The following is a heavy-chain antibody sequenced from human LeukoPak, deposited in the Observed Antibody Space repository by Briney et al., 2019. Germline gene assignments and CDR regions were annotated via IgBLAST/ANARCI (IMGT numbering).Heavy chain of an antibody. CDR2: ISAYNGNT. CDR3: ARLERMGGYYPCVW. J-gene: IGHJ4*02. CDR1: GYTFTSYG. Sequence: ASVKVSCKASGYTFTSYGISWMRQAPGQGLEWMGWISAYNGNTNYAQKLQGRVTMTTDTSTSTAYMELRSLRSDDTAVYYCARLERMGGYYPCVWWGQVTLVTVSS. V-gene: IGHV1-18*01. D-gene: IGHD3-3*01.